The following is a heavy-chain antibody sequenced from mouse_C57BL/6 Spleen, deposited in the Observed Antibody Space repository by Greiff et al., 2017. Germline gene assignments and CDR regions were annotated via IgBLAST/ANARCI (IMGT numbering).Heavy chain of an antibody. CDR1: GYAFSSSW. CDR3: AREGYDYDGYYYAMDY. Sequence: QVQLKESGPELVKPGASVKISCKASGYAFSSSWMNWVKQRPGKGLEWIGRIYPGDGDTNYNGKFKGKATLTADKSSSTAYMQLSSLTSEDSAVYFCAREGYDYDGYYYAMDYWGQGTSVTVSS. V-gene: IGHV1-82*01. J-gene: IGHJ4*01. CDR2: IYPGDGDT. D-gene: IGHD2-4*01.